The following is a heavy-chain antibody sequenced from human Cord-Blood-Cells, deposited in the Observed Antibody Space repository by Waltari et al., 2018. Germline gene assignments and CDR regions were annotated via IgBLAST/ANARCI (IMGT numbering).Heavy chain of an antibody. D-gene: IGHD5-12*01. Sequence: QVQLVQSGAEVKKPGASVKVSCKASGYTFTGYYMHWVRQAPGQGLERMGWINPNSGGTNYAQKFQGWVTMTRDTSISTAYMELSRLRSDDTAVYYCARVRRSGYDLSAFDIWGQGTMVTVSS. CDR2: INPNSGGT. J-gene: IGHJ3*02. CDR1: GYTFTGYY. CDR3: ARVRRSGYDLSAFDI. V-gene: IGHV1-2*04.